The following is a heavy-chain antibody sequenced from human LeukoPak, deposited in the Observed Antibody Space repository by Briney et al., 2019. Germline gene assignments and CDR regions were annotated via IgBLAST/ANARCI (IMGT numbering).Heavy chain of an antibody. CDR2: IYPGDSDT. J-gene: IGHJ4*02. CDR1: GYSFTNYW. D-gene: IGHD3-22*01. Sequence: GESLKISCKGSGYSFTNYWIGWVRQTPGKGLEWMGIIYPGDSDTRYSPSFQGQVTISADKSISTAYLQWSSLKASDTAMYYCANFPNPYYDSSGWSWGQGTLVTVSS. V-gene: IGHV5-51*01. CDR3: ANFPNPYYDSSGWS.